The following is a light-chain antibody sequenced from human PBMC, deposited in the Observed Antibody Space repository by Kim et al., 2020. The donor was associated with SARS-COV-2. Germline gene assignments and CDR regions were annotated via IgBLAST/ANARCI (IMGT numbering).Light chain of an antibody. CDR1: SGSIASNY. V-gene: IGLV6-57*04. J-gene: IGLJ3*02. CDR2: EDN. CDR3: QSFDRSNRV. Sequence: NFMLTQPHSVSESPGKTVTIPCTRSSGSIASNYVQWYQQRPGSAPTTVIYEDNRRPSGVPDRFSGSIDSSSNSASLTISGLKTEDEADYYCQSFDRSNRVFGGGTQLTVL.